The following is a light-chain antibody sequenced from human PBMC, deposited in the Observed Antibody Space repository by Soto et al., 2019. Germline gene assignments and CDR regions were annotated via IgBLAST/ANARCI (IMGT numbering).Light chain of an antibody. CDR2: DAS. CDR3: QQYNNWPVS. CDR1: QSVRSK. J-gene: IGKJ4*01. V-gene: IGKV3-15*01. Sequence: EIVMTQSPATLSVSPGERASLSCRASQSVRSKLAWYQQKPGQAPRLLIYDASTRATGIPARFSGSGSGTESTLTISSLQSEDFAVYYWQQYNNWPVSFGGGTKVEIK.